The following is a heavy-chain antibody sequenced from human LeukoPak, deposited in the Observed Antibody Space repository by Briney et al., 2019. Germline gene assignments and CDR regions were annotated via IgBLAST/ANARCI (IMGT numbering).Heavy chain of an antibody. Sequence: PGGSPRLSCAASGFTVSSNYMNWVRQTPGKGLEWVSLIYGGGSTYYADSVKGRFTISRDNSKNTLYLQMNSLRAEDTAVYYCARDLASSSGWEFDYWGQGTLVTVSS. CDR1: GFTVSSNY. J-gene: IGHJ4*02. D-gene: IGHD6-19*01. CDR3: ARDLASSSGWEFDY. V-gene: IGHV3-53*01. CDR2: IYGGGST.